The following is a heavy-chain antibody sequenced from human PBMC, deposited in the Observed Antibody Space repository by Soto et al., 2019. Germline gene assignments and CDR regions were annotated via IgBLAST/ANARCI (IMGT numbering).Heavy chain of an antibody. CDR3: AKDAGYNDGLWRMYH. CDR1: GLPHSSFA. Sequence: PGGSLRLSCTASGLPHSSFAMMWLRQAPGKGLECVSGIYGSGRGIEYADSVKRRFTISRDNSTNTVGLHMTDLRADDKAVYYCAKDAGYNDGLWRMYHWGQGT. J-gene: IGHJ4*02. CDR2: IYGSGRGI. V-gene: IGHV3-23*05. D-gene: IGHD5-18*01.